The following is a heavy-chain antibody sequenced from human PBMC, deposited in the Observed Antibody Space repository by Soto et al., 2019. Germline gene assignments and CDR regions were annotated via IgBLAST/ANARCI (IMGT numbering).Heavy chain of an antibody. D-gene: IGHD3-22*01. CDR3: ARAAIYYDSSGYQQDDYYCYCDMDV. J-gene: IGHJ6*02. V-gene: IGHV4-61*01. CDR1: GGSVSSGSYY. CDR2: IYNSRST. Sequence: LSLACTASGGSVSSGSYYWSWIRQPPGKGLGGRGDIYNSRSTNYHPSHKSRVTISAYPTRRLSSLKLSSVTAAATAVYYCARAAIYYDSSGYQQDDYYCYCDMDVWGQGTPVTVSS.